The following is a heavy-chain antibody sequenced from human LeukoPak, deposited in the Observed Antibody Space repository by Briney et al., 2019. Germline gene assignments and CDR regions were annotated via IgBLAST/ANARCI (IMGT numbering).Heavy chain of an antibody. D-gene: IGHD2-2*01. V-gene: IGHV1-2*02. J-gene: IGHJ5*02. CDR1: RYTFTGYY. CDR3: ARDPIQVVVPAAIGWFDP. CDR2: INPNSGGT. Sequence: GASVKVSCKASRYTFTGYYMHWVRQAPGQGLEWMGWINPNSGGTNYAQKFQGRVTMTRDTSISTAYMELSRLRSDDTAVYYCARDPIQVVVPAAIGWFDPWGQGTLFTVSS.